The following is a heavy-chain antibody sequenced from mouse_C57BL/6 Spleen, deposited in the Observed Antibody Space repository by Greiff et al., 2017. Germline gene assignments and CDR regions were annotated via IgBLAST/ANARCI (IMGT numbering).Heavy chain of an antibody. J-gene: IGHJ2*01. Sequence: EVMLVESEGGLVQPGSSMKLSCTASGFTFSDYYMAWVRQVPEKGLEWVANINYDGSSTYYLDPLKSRFIISRDNAKNILYLQLSSLKSEDTATYYCGREVGRGAYFDYWGQGTTLTVSS. CDR1: GFTFSDYY. V-gene: IGHV5-16*01. CDR3: GREVGRGAYFDY. CDR2: INYDGSST. D-gene: IGHD1-1*02.